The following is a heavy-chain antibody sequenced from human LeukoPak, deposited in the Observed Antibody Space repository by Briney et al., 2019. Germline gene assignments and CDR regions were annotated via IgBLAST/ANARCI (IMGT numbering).Heavy chain of an antibody. Sequence: GGSLRLSCAVSEFTFSSYSMNWVRQAPGEGLEWVSSISSSSKYIYYADSVKGRFTISRDDSKNTLYLQMNSLKTEDTAVYYCTTIIVVVTKPHDYWGQGTLVTVSS. CDR1: EFTFSSYS. V-gene: IGHV3-21*03. J-gene: IGHJ4*02. D-gene: IGHD3-22*01. CDR2: ISSSSKYI. CDR3: TTIIVVVTKPHDY.